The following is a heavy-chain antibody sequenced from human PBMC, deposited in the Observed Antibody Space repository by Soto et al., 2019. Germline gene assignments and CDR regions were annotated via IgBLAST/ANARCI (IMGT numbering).Heavy chain of an antibody. Sequence: QVQVVQSGAEVKKPGSSVRVSCKASGGTSRSFAITWMRQAPGQGPEWMGGAIPILDTTDYAQKLQGRVTFTADASTSTVYMELSSVTSEGTAVYYCASGGTTVNRRFDFWGQGTLVTVSS. J-gene: IGHJ4*02. V-gene: IGHV1-69*01. CDR1: GGTSRSFA. CDR2: AIPILDTT. D-gene: IGHD4-4*01. CDR3: ASGGTTVNRRFDF.